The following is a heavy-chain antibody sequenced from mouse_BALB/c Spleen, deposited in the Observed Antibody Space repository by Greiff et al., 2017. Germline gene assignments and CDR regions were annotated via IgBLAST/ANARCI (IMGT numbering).Heavy chain of an antibody. D-gene: IGHD1-2*01. V-gene: IGHV5-6-3*01. Sequence: EVQLVESGGGLVQPGGSLKLSCAASGFTFSSYGMSWVRQTPDKRLELVATINSNGGSTYYPDSVKGRFTISRDNAKNTLYLQMSSLKSEDTAMYYCARDWVYYGYGGAMDYWGQGTSVTVSS. CDR1: GFTFSSYG. CDR2: INSNGGST. J-gene: IGHJ4*01. CDR3: ARDWVYYGYGGAMDY.